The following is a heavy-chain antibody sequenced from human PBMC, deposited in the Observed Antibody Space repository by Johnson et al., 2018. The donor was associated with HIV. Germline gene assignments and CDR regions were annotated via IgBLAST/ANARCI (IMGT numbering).Heavy chain of an antibody. J-gene: IGHJ3*02. CDR1: GFTFSDYY. V-gene: IGHV3-11*04. CDR2: ISSTKNTI. CDR3: VRADGGYYDRASWAFDI. Sequence: QVQLVESGGGLVQPGGSLRLSCAASGFTFSDYYMSWIRQAPGKGLEWVSYISSTKNTIYYADSVKGRFTISRDNAKNSLSLQMNSLRAEDTAVYYCVRADGGYYDRASWAFDIWGQGTMVTVSS. D-gene: IGHD3-3*01.